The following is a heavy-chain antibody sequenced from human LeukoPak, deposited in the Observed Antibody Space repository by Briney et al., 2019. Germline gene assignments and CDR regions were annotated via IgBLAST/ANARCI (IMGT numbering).Heavy chain of an antibody. V-gene: IGHV3-74*01. CDR3: ARDLSSSSHYYFYMDV. Sequence: GGSLRLSCAASGFTFSSYWMHWVRQAPGKGLVWVSRINTDGSYTSYADSVKGRFTISRDNAKNTLYLQMNSLRVEDTAVYYCARDLSSSSHYYFYMDVWGKGTTVTVSS. CDR2: INTDGSYT. J-gene: IGHJ6*03. D-gene: IGHD6-6*01. CDR1: GFTFSSYW.